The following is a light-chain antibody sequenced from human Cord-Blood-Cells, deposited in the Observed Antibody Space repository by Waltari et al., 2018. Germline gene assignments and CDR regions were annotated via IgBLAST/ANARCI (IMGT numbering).Light chain of an antibody. CDR1: SSDVGGYNY. CDR3: CSYAGSYTLV. J-gene: IGLJ3*02. V-gene: IGLV2-11*01. CDR2: DVS. Sequence: SALTQPRSVSGSPGQSVTISCTGTSSDVGGYNYVSWYQQHPGKAPKLVIYDVSKRPSVFPDRFSGSKSGNAASLTIAGLQAEEAADYYCCSYAGSYTLVFGGGTKLTVL.